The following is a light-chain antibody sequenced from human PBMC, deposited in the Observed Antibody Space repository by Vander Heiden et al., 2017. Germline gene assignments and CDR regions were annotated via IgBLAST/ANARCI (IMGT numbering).Light chain of an antibody. CDR3: QQYNNWPPWT. CDR2: GAS. Sequence: EIVMTQSPATLPVSPGGRATLSCRASQSVSSNLAWYQQKPGQAPRLLIYGASTRATGIPARFSGSGSGTDFTLTISSLQSEDFAVYYCQQYNNWPPWTFGQGTKVEIK. V-gene: IGKV3-15*01. J-gene: IGKJ1*01. CDR1: QSVSSN.